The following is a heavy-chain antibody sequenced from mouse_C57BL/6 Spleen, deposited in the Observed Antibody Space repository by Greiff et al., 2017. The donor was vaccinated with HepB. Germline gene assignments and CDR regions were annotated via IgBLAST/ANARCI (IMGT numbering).Heavy chain of an antibody. CDR2: IDPSDSNT. J-gene: IGHJ4*01. D-gene: IGHD1-1*01. V-gene: IGHV1-50*01. CDR3: ARRPYDSSFYAMDY. CDR1: GYTFTSYW. Sequence: VQLQQSGAELVKPGASVKLSCKASGYTFTSYWMQWVKQRPGQGLEWIGEIDPSDSNTNYNQKFKGKATLTVDTSSSTAYMQLSSLTSEDSAVYYCARRPYDSSFYAMDYWGQGTSVTVSS.